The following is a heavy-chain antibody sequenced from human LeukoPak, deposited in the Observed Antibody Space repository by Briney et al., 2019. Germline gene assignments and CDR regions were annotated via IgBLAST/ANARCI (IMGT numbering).Heavy chain of an antibody. V-gene: IGHV3-33*03. CDR1: GFTFSSYG. CDR3: AELGITMIGGV. CDR2: IWYDGSNK. Sequence: PGGSLRLSCAASGFTFSSYGMHWLRQAPGEGLEWVAFIWYDGSNKYYADSVKGRFTISRDNAKNSLYLQMNSLRAEDTAVYYCAELGITMIGGVWGKGTTVTISS. J-gene: IGHJ6*04. D-gene: IGHD3-10*02.